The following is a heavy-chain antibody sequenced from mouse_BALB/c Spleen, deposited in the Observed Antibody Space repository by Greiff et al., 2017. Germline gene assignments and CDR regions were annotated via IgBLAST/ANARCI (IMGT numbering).Heavy chain of an antibody. J-gene: IGHJ3*01. D-gene: IGHD3-2*01. Sequence: VHLVESGPGLVAPSQSLSITCTVSGFSLSRYSVHWVRQPPGKGLEWLGMIWGGGSTDYNSALKSRLSISKDNSKSQVFLKMNSLQTDDTAMYYGARPQDSSGTAAWFAYWGQGTLVTVSA. CDR1: GFSLSRYS. CDR2: IWGGGST. CDR3: ARPQDSSGTAAWFAY. V-gene: IGHV2-6-4*01.